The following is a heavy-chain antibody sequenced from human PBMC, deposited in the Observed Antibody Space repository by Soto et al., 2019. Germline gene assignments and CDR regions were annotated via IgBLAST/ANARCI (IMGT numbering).Heavy chain of an antibody. D-gene: IGHD3-3*01. Sequence: QVQLQESGPGLVKPSGTLSLTCAVSGGSISSSYWWNWVRQTPRGGLEGVGKIYHGGTTNYNPSLMNRVTISVDKSKNQFSLKLTSVTAADTAVYYCVSSLNYDFWRDGGRHFYFDYWGRGILATVSS. J-gene: IGHJ4*02. V-gene: IGHV4-4*02. CDR3: VSSLNYDFWRDGGRHFYFDY. CDR1: GGSISSSYW. CDR2: IYHGGTT.